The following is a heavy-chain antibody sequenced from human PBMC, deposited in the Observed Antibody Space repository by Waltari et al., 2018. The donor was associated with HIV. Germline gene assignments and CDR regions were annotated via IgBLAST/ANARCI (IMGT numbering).Heavy chain of an antibody. J-gene: IGHJ4*02. V-gene: IGHV3-48*01. Sequence: EVQLVESGGGLVQPGGSLRLSCAASGFTFSNYTMNWVSKGAGQGLACVSYISRSSSSIGYANSLKGRITIPRDNAKNSLYLQMNSLGGEYTAVYYCARDINGGWGYWGQGTLVTVAS. CDR3: ARDINGGWGY. CDR1: GFTFSNYT. D-gene: IGHD7-27*01. CDR2: ISRSSSSI.